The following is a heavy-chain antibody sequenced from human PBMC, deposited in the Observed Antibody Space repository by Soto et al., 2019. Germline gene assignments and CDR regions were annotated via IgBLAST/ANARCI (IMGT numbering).Heavy chain of an antibody. V-gene: IGHV3-33*01. D-gene: IGHD2-15*01. Sequence: GGSLGLSCAASGFTFSSYGMHWVRQAPGKGLDWVAVIWYDGSNKYYADSVKGRFTISRDNSKNTLYLQMNSLRAEDTAVYYCARDGYCSGGSCYSVTVFDYWGQGTLVTVSS. J-gene: IGHJ4*02. CDR2: IWYDGSNK. CDR3: ARDGYCSGGSCYSVTVFDY. CDR1: GFTFSSYG.